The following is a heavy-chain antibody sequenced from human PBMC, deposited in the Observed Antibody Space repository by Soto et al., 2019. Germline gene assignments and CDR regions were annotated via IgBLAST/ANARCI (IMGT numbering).Heavy chain of an antibody. J-gene: IGHJ4*02. V-gene: IGHV3-74*01. CDR2: IDRDGTDT. D-gene: IGHD4-17*01. CDR3: ARATTTGTTRPTLGY. Sequence: EVQLVESGGGLVQPGGSLRLSCAASGFTFNSYWMHWVRQAPGKGLVWVSRIDRDGTDTNYADSVKGRFTISRDNAKNTLVLQMNSLTAEDTAVYYCARATTTGTTRPTLGYWGRGTLVTVSS. CDR1: GFTFNSYW.